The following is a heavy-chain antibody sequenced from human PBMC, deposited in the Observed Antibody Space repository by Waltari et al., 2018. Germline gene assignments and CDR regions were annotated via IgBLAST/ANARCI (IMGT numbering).Heavy chain of an antibody. J-gene: IGHJ3*02. CDR1: GGSLSSYY. Sequence: QVQLQEAGPGLGKPSENLALHCPVSGGSLSSYYWSWIRQPPGKGLEWIGYIYYSGSTNYNPSLKSRVTISVDTSKNQFSLKLSSVTAADTAVYYCASLVGADDAFDIWGQGTMVTVSS. CDR2: IYYSGST. D-gene: IGHD1-26*01. CDR3: ASLVGADDAFDI. V-gene: IGHV4-59*01.